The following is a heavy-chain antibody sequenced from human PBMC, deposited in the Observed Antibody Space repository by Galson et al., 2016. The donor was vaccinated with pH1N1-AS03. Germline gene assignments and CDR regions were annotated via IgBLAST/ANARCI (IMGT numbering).Heavy chain of an antibody. D-gene: IGHD4/OR15-4a*01. CDR2: VIPIFGTT. J-gene: IGHJ6*02. CDR3: ARAMVPTTYYGMDV. Sequence: SVKASCKASGGTFSSYAFSWVRQAPGQGLEWMGGVIPIFGTTNYAQKFQGRVTITADKSTSTAYMELRSLRSDDTAVYYCARAMVPTTYYGMDVWGQGTKVTVSS. V-gene: IGHV1-69*06. CDR1: GGTFSSYA.